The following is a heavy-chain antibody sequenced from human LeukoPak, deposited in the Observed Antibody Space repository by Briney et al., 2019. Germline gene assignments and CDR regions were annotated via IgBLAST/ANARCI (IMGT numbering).Heavy chain of an antibody. V-gene: IGHV3-21*01. CDR3: ARAGVTDSSGYYWGLDAFDI. J-gene: IGHJ3*02. CDR2: ISSSSSYI. Sequence: GGSLRLSCAASGFXFSSHSINWVRQAPGKGLEWVSYISSSSSYIYYADSVKGRFAISRDNAKSSLYLQMNSLRAEDSAIYYCARAGVTDSSGYYWGLDAFDIWGQGTMVTVSS. CDR1: GFXFSSHS. D-gene: IGHD3-22*01.